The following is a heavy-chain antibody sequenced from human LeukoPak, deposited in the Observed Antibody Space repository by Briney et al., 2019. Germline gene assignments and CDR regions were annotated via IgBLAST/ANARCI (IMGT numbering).Heavy chain of an antibody. J-gene: IGHJ4*02. CDR2: IYPGDSDT. CDR3: ARLSPGVGATAEY. V-gene: IGHV5-51*01. Sequence: GESLKISCKGSGYSFTSYWIGWVRQMPGKGLEWMGIIYPGDSDTRYSPSFQGQVTISADKSISTAYLQWCSLKASDTATYYCARLSPGVGATAEYWGQGTLVTVSS. CDR1: GYSFTSYW. D-gene: IGHD1-26*01.